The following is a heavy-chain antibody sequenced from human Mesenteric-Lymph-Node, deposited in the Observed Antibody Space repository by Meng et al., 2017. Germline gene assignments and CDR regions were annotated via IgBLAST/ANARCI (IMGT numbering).Heavy chain of an antibody. V-gene: IGHV3-NL1*01. J-gene: IGHJ4*02. D-gene: IGHD3/OR15-3a*01. CDR2: LHRGEST. CDR1: GFTFSSYA. CDR3: ATATYLTGWTAERDY. Sequence: GESLKISCAASGFTFSSYAMHWVRQAPGKGLEWVSVLHRGESTYHADSVKGRFTMSRDNSKNTVSLQMNSLRAEDTAVYYCATATYLTGWTAERDYWGQGTQVTVSS.